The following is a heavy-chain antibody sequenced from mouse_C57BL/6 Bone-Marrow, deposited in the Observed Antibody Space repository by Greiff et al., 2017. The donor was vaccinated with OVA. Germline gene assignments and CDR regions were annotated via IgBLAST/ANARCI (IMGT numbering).Heavy chain of an antibody. Sequence: VHLVESGAELARPGASVKLSCKASGYTFTSYGISWVKQRTGQGLEWIGEIYPRSGNTYYNEKFKGKATLTADKSSSTAYMELRSLTSDDSAVYCCARSDYFLDVWGTGTTVTVSS. V-gene: IGHV1-81*01. J-gene: IGHJ1*03. CDR2: IYPRSGNT. CDR1: GYTFTSYG. D-gene: IGHD1-1*01. CDR3: ARSDYFLDV.